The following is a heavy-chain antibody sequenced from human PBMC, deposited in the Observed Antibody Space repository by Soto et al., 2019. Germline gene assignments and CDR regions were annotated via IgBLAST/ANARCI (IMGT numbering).Heavy chain of an antibody. J-gene: IGHJ6*02. D-gene: IGHD1-20*01. CDR1: GFTFDDYT. CDR2: ISWDGGST. V-gene: IGHV3-43*01. Sequence: GGSLRLSCAASGFTFDDYTMHWVRQAPGKGLEWVSLISWDGGSTYYADSVKGRFTISRDNSKNSLYLQMNSLRTEDTALYYCAKDKVPITYYYGMDVWGQGTTVTVSS. CDR3: AKDKVPITYYYGMDV.